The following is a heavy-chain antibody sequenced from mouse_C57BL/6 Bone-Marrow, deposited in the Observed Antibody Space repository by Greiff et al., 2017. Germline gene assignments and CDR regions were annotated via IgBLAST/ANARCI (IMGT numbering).Heavy chain of an antibody. Sequence: VQLKESGGDLVKPGGSLKLSCAASGFTFSSYGMSWVRQTPEKRLEWVATISDGGSYTYYPDNVKGRFTISRDNAKNNLYLQMSHLKSEDTAMYYCARDNGYYVFDYWGQGTTLTVSS. J-gene: IGHJ2*01. CDR3: ARDNGYYVFDY. CDR2: ISDGGSYT. V-gene: IGHV5-4*01. D-gene: IGHD2-3*01. CDR1: GFTFSSYG.